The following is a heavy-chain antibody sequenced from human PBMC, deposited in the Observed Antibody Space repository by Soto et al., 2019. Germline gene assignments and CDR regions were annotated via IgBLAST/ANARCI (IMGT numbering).Heavy chain of an antibody. D-gene: IGHD2-8*01. CDR1: GGTFSSYA. V-gene: IGHV1-69*13. Sequence: SVKVSCKASGGTFSSYAIGWVRQAPGQGLEWMGGIIPIFGTANYAQKFQGRVTITADESTSTAYMELSSLRSEDTAVYYCARDSGYCTNGVCYYYYGMDVWGQGTTVTVSS. CDR2: IIPIFGTA. CDR3: ARDSGYCTNGVCYYYYGMDV. J-gene: IGHJ6*02.